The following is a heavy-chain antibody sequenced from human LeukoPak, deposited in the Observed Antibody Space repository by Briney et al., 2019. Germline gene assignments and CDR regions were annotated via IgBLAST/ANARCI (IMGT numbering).Heavy chain of an antibody. V-gene: IGHV3-23*01. Sequence: GGSLKLSCVGSGFPFSNYEVNWVRQAPGKGLEWVSAISDSGYTYYADSVKGRFTISRDNSKNTLYLQMNSLRAEDTAVYYCAKDLLPSGSGSYYYYGMDVWGQGTTVTVSS. CDR3: AKDLLPSGSGSYYYYGMDV. CDR2: ISDSGYT. CDR1: GFPFSNYE. D-gene: IGHD3-10*01. J-gene: IGHJ6*02.